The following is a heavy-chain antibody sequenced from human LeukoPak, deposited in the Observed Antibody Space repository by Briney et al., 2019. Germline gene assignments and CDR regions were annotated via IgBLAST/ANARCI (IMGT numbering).Heavy chain of an antibody. V-gene: IGHV3-73*01. CDR3: AKVGGPYYYYMDV. CDR2: IRSKANSYAT. Sequence: GGSLRLSCAASGFTFGGSAMHWVRQASGKGLEWVGRIRSKANSYATAYAASVKGRFTISRDDSKNTAYLQMNSLRAEDTAVYYCAKVGGPYYYYMDVWGKGTTVTVSS. CDR1: GFTFGGSA. J-gene: IGHJ6*03.